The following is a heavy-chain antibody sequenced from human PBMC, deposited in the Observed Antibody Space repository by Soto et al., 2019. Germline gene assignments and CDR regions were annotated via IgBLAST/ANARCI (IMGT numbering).Heavy chain of an antibody. CDR2: ISSQSGYI. D-gene: IGHD3-10*01. V-gene: IGHV3-21*01. CDR3: ARGPYGSGSYSYSDY. J-gene: IGHJ4*02. CDR1: GFTFSSYS. Sequence: PGGSLRLSCAASGFTFSSYSMNWVRQAPGKGLEWVSSISSQSGYIYYADSVKGRFTISRDNAKNSLYLQMNSLRAEDTAVYYCARGPYGSGSYSYSDYWGQGTLVTVSS.